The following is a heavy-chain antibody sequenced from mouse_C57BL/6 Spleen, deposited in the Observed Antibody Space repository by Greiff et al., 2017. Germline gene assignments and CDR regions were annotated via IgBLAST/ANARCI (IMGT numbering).Heavy chain of an antibody. CDR1: GYTFTSYW. D-gene: IGHD5-5*01. CDR2: IYPSDSET. J-gene: IGHJ4*01. CDR3: ARYYLYAMDY. Sequence: VQLQQPGAELVRPGSSVKLSCKASGYTFTSYWMDWVKQRPGLGLEWIGNIYPSDSETHYNQKFKDKATLTVDKSSSTAYMQLSSLTSEDSAVYYCARYYLYAMDYWGQGTSVTVSS. V-gene: IGHV1-61*01.